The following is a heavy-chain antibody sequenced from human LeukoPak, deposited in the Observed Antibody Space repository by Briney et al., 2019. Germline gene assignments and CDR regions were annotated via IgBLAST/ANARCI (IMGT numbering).Heavy chain of an antibody. CDR3: ATLGRLPAAHNYYYYGMDV. CDR1: GYTLTELS. D-gene: IGHD2-2*01. J-gene: IGHJ6*02. Sequence: ASVKVSCKVSGYTLTELSMHWVRQAPGKGLEWMGGFDPEDGETIYAQKFQGRVTMTEDTSTDTAYMELSSLRSEGTAVYYCATLGRLPAAHNYYYYGMDVWGQGTTVTVSS. V-gene: IGHV1-24*01. CDR2: FDPEDGET.